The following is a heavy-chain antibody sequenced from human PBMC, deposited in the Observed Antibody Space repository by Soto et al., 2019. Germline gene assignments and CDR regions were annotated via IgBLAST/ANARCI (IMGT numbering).Heavy chain of an antibody. CDR2: IYYSGST. V-gene: IGHV4-61*08. CDR3: ARNRGNYFDY. J-gene: IGHJ4*02. CDR1: GGSIIIGGYY. Sequence: PAEPLCLTCTVSGGSIIIGGYYWSWIRQPPGKGLEWIGYIYYSGSTNYNPSLKSRVTMSVHTSQNQFSLKLSSVTAADTAVYYCARNRGNYFDYWGQGNLVTVSS.